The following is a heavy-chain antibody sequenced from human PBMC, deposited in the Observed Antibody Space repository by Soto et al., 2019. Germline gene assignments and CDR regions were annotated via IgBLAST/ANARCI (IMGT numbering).Heavy chain of an antibody. CDR1: GGSISSGGYS. CDR3: GTLPPRIELTLLTIPT. Sequence: SETLSLTCAVSGGSISSGGYSWSWIRQQPGKGLEWIGYIYYSGTATYSPSLRGRVTISVDKPNNQFSLKMRYMTAADTAVYYCGTLPPRIELTLLTIPTWGQGTLVTVSS. J-gene: IGHJ4*02. V-gene: IGHV4-30-2*01. D-gene: IGHD2-8*01. CDR2: IYYSGTA.